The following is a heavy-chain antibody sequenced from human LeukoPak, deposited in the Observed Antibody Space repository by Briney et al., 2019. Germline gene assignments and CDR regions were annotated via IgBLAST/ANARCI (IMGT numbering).Heavy chain of an antibody. Sequence: ASVEVSCKTSGYTFTNYGISWVRQARGLGLEWMGWISAYNGNTNYAQKVQGRVTMTTDTSTSAAYMELRSLRFDDTAVYYCARDQSVRLLQTSSTYFKHVFAIWGQGSMVTVSS. CDR1: GYTFTNYG. J-gene: IGHJ3*02. V-gene: IGHV1-18*01. CDR3: ARDQSVRLLQTSSTYFKHVFAI. CDR2: ISAYNGNT. D-gene: IGHD6-13*01.